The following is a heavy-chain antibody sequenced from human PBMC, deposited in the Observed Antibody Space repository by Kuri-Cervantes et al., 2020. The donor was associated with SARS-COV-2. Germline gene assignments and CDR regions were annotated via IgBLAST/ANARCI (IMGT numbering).Heavy chain of an antibody. D-gene: IGHD3-10*01. CDR1: GLTVFSHAW. Sequence: GESLKISCAVSGLTVFSHAWINWVRQPPGRGLEWVGRIIRGGTTDYAAPVKDRFIISRDDSKNTFYLQMNSLKTEDTAVYYCATDVAFLHFGELFGFAYWGLGTLVTVSS. CDR2: IIRGGTT. CDR3: ATDVAFLHFGELFGFAY. V-gene: IGHV3-15*07. J-gene: IGHJ4*02.